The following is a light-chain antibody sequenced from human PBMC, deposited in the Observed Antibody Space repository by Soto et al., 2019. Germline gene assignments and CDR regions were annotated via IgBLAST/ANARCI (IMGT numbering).Light chain of an antibody. Sequence: QSALTQPASVSGSPGQSITISCTGTRSDIGSYNSIAWYQQHPGKAPRVMIFEVTKRPSGISNRFSGSKSGSTASLTISGLQAEDEADYFCFSYAGSSTWVFGGGTKLIVL. CDR2: EVT. V-gene: IGLV2-23*02. J-gene: IGLJ3*02. CDR3: FSYAGSSTWV. CDR1: RSDIGSYNS.